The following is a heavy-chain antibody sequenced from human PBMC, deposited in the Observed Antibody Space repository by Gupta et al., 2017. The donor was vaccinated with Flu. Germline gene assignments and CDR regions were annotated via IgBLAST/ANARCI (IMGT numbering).Heavy chain of an antibody. CDR2: ISSSGGSS. V-gene: IGHV3-23*01. J-gene: IGHJ4*02. CDR3: AARGGSYYFTPGGY. CDR1: GFTFSNSA. Sequence: EVQLLESGGGLVQPGGSLRLSCAASGFTFSNSAMSWVRQAPGKGLEWVSTISSSGGSSYYADSVKGRFTISRDNSKNTLYLQMNSLRADDTAVYYCAARGGSYYFTPGGYWGQGTLVTVSS. D-gene: IGHD1-26*01.